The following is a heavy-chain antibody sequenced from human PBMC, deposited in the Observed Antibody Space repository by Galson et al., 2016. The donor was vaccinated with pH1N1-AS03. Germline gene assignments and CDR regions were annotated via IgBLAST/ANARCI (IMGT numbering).Heavy chain of an antibody. CDR1: GGSISSRAYY. J-gene: IGHJ4*02. CDR3: ARVVGARPPPDY. Sequence: ETLSLTCTVSGGSISSRAYYWGWIRQPPGKGLEWIGSIYDTGRTTYNPSLRSRVAISGDTSKNQLSLKVTSMTAADTAVYYCARVVGARPPPDYWGQGTLVTVSS. D-gene: IGHD1-26*01. CDR2: IYDTGRT. V-gene: IGHV4-39*01.